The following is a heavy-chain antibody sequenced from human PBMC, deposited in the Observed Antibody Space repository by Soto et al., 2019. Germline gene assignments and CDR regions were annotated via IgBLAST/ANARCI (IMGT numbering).Heavy chain of an antibody. Sequence: QVQLQESGPGLVKPSETLSLTCTVSGDSVNSGTYYWSWIRQPPGKGLEWIGYIYNSGTTKYNPSLKSRVTISVDTSKNQFSLNLSSVTAADTAVYYCARAKNTMIVPENYWGQGTLVTVSS. CDR3: ARAKNTMIVPENY. J-gene: IGHJ4*02. CDR1: GDSVNSGTYY. D-gene: IGHD3-22*01. V-gene: IGHV4-61*01. CDR2: IYNSGTT.